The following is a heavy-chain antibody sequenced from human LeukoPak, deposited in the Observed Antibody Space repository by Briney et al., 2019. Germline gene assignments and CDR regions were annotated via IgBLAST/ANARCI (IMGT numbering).Heavy chain of an antibody. J-gene: IGHJ3*01. V-gene: IGHV1-2*02. CDR2: INPNSGGT. CDR1: GYTFTCYH. Sequence: ASVKVSCKASGYTFTCYHMHWVRQAPEHGLEWMGWINPNSGGTNYAQKFQGRVTMTRDTSISTAYMELSRLGSDDTAVYYCASGREYSGSGSHDDAFDVWGQGTMVTVSS. D-gene: IGHD3-10*01. CDR3: ASGREYSGSGSHDDAFDV.